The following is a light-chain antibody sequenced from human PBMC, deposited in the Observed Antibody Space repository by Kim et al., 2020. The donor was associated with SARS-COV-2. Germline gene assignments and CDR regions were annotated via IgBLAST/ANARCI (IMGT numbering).Light chain of an antibody. J-gene: IGLJ1*01. CDR2: RNN. Sequence: GQRVPISCSGRSSNIGSNLVYWYQQLPGTAPKLLIYRNNQRPSGVPDRFSGSKSGTSASLAISGLRSEDEADYYCAAWDDSLSVHVFGTGTKVTVL. CDR3: AAWDDSLSVHV. CDR1: SSNIGSNL. V-gene: IGLV1-47*01.